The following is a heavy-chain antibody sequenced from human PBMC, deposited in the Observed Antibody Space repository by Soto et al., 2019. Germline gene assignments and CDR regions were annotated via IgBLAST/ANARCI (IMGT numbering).Heavy chain of an antibody. J-gene: IGHJ4*01. CDR3: ARDFDYYDTSGYYYGLFDY. V-gene: IGHV3-11*01. CDR2: ISSSGSTI. Sequence: GGSLRLSCAASGFTFRDYYISWIRQAPGKGLEWVSYISSSGSTIYYADSVKGRFTISRDNAKNSLYLQMNNLRAEDTAVYYCARDFDYYDTSGYYYGLFDYWGQGTLVTVSS. D-gene: IGHD3-22*01. CDR1: GFTFRDYY.